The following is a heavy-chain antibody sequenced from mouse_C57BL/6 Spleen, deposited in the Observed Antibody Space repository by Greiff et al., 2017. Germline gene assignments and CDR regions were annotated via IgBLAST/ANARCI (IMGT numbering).Heavy chain of an antibody. Sequence: VQLKESGGGLVKPGGSLKLSCAASGFTFSDYGMHWVRQAPEKGLEWVAYISSGSSTIYYADTVKGRFTISRDNAKNTLFLQMTSLRSEDTAMYYCARALGRDYAMDYWGQGTSVTVSS. J-gene: IGHJ4*01. V-gene: IGHV5-17*01. CDR3: ARALGRDYAMDY. CDR2: ISSGSSTI. CDR1: GFTFSDYG. D-gene: IGHD1-1*01.